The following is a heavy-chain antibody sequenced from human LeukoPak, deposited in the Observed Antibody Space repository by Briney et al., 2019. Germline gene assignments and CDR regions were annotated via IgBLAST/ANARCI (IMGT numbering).Heavy chain of an antibody. CDR1: GFTFSSYA. CDR3: AKDSQRGSRSGWSAKWVTARSGDLNWFDP. CDR2: ISGSGGST. V-gene: IGHV3-23*01. J-gene: IGHJ5*02. D-gene: IGHD2-21*01. Sequence: PGGSLRLSCAASGFTFSSYAMSWVRQAPGKGLEWVSAISGSGGSTYYADSVKGRFTISRDNSKNTLYLQMNSLRAEDTAVYYCAKDSQRGSRSGWSAKWVTARSGDLNWFDPWGQGTLVTVSS.